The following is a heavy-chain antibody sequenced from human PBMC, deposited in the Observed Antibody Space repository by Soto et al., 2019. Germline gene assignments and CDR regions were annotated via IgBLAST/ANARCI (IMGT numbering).Heavy chain of an antibody. V-gene: IGHV3-23*01. Sequence: GGSLRLSCAASGFTFSSYAMSWVRQAPGKGLEWVSAISGSGGSTYYADSVKGRFTISRDNSKNTLYLQMNSPRAEDTAVYYCTKATNIYHDSSGYYYGRLYYFVYWCQGTLDTVSS. CDR2: ISGSGGST. J-gene: IGHJ4*01. D-gene: IGHD3-22*01. CDR1: GFTFSSYA. CDR3: TKATNIYHDSSGYYYGRLYYFVY.